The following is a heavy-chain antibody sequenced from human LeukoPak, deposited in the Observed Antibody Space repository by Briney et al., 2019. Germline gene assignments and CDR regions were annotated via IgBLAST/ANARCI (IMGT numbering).Heavy chain of an antibody. Sequence: GGSLRLSCAASGFTFSSYSMNWVRQAPGKGLEWVSSISSSSSYIYYADSVKGRFTISRDNSKNTLYLQMNSLRAEDTAVYYCAREGELLGEGYFDYWGQGTLVTVSS. J-gene: IGHJ4*02. V-gene: IGHV3-21*04. CDR3: AREGELLGEGYFDY. D-gene: IGHD1-26*01. CDR1: GFTFSSYS. CDR2: ISSSSSYI.